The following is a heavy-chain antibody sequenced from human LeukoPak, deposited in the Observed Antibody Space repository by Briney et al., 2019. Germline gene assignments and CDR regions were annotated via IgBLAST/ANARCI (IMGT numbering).Heavy chain of an antibody. V-gene: IGHV4-4*02. CDR1: GGSLSSSNW. J-gene: IGHJ5*02. D-gene: IGHD3-10*01. CDR2: IYHSGST. CDR3: ARAGGSGSYPWFDP. Sequence: SGTLSLTCAVSGGSLSSSNWWSWVRQPPGKGLEWIGEIYHSGSTNYNPSLKSRVTISVDNSKNQFSLKLSSVTAADTAVYYCARAGGSGSYPWFDPWGQGTLVTVSS.